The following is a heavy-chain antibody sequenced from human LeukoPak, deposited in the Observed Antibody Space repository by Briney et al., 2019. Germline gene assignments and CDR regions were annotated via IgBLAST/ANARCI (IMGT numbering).Heavy chain of an antibody. J-gene: IGHJ6*02. CDR1: GFTFSTYG. CDR3: ARDDILTGYYYGMDV. D-gene: IGHD3-9*01. CDR2: IWYDGSNK. Sequence: PGGSLRLSCAASGFTFSTYGMHWVRQAPGKGLEWVAVIWYDGSNKYYADSVKGRFTISRDNSKNTLYLQMNSLRAEDTAVYYCARDDILTGYYYGMDVWGQGTTVTVSS. V-gene: IGHV3-33*01.